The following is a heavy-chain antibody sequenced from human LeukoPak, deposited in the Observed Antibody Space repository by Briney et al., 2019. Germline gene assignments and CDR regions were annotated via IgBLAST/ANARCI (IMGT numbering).Heavy chain of an antibody. Sequence: SETLSLTCTASGDSISSYYWSWIRQPPGKGLEWIGYIYYSGSTNYNPSLKSRVTISVDTSKNQFSLKLSSVTAADTAVYYCARVYYDGSGYNFDYWGQGTLVTVSS. CDR2: IYYSGST. CDR1: GDSISSYY. CDR3: ARVYYDGSGYNFDY. D-gene: IGHD3-22*01. V-gene: IGHV4-59*01. J-gene: IGHJ4*02.